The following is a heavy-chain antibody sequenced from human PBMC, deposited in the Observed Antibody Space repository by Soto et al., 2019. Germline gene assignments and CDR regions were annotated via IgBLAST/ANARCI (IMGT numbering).Heavy chain of an antibody. Sequence: SETLSLTCAVSGGSFTSNNWWTWVRQPPGQGLERIGEIYRTGSTNYNPSLKSRVTISLDKSENQFSLKVTSLTAADTAVYYCASRDPGTSVDYWGQGTLVTVSS. J-gene: IGHJ4*02. CDR3: ASRDPGTSVDY. D-gene: IGHD1-7*01. V-gene: IGHV4-4*02. CDR2: IYRTGST. CDR1: GGSFTSNNW.